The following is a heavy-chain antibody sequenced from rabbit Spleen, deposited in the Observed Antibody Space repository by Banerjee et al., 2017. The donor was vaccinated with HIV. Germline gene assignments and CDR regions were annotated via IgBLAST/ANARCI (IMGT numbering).Heavy chain of an antibody. D-gene: IGHD4-1*01. CDR1: GFTLSSYY. J-gene: IGHJ3*01. CDR3: ARYSSDYTRLDL. CDR2: IDPVFGIT. V-gene: IGHV1S7*01. Sequence: QLEESAGGLVQPGGSLKLSCKASGFTLSSYYMNWVRQAPGKGLEWIGYIDPVFGITYYANWVNGRFSISRENTQNTVSLQLNSLTAADTATYFCARYSSDYTRLDLWGPGTLVTVS.